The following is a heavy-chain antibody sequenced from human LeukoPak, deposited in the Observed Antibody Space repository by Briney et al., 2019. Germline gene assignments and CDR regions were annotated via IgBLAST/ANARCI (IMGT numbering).Heavy chain of an antibody. D-gene: IGHD3-16*01. CDR2: TYYRSKWYN. CDR3: ARVRLSYPDYVSPLDAFDI. J-gene: IGHJ3*02. CDR1: GDSVSSNSAA. V-gene: IGHV6-1*01. Sequence: SQTLSLTCAISGDSVSSNSAAWNWIRQSPSRGLEWLGRTYYRSKWYNDYAVSVKSRITINPDTSKNQFSLQLNSVTPEDTAVYYCARVRLSYPDYVSPLDAFDIWGQGTMVTVSS.